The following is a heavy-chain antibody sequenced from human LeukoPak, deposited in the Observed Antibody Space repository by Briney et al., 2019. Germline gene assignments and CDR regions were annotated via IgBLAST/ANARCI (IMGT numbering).Heavy chain of an antibody. Sequence: PSETLSLTCGVYGASISGYYWAWVRQPPGKGLEWIGTVFYNGATQYSPSLRSRVTISIDTSTNQFSLKLSSVTAADTAVYYCARGMGCSSTSCWGYYMDVWGKGTAVTVSS. D-gene: IGHD2-2*01. CDR3: ARGMGCSSTSCWGYYMDV. CDR1: GASISGYY. J-gene: IGHJ6*03. CDR2: VFYNGAT. V-gene: IGHV4-34*12.